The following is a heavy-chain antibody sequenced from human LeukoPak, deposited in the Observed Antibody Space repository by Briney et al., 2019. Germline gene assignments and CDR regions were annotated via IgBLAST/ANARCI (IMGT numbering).Heavy chain of an antibody. J-gene: IGHJ5*02. D-gene: IGHD3-10*01. CDR1: GYTFTSYE. CDR3: VRDGEGVAISVNYWFDP. CDR2: MNPNTGDT. Sequence: GASVRVSCKASGYTFTSYEINWVRQAPGQGLEWMGWMNPNTGDTGYAQRFQGRVTMTRDTSISTAYMELRGLRSEDTAIYYCVRDGEGVAISVNYWFDPWGQGTLVTVSS. V-gene: IGHV1-8*01.